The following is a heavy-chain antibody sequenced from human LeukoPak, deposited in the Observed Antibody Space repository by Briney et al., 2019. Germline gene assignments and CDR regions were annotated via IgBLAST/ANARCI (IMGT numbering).Heavy chain of an antibody. CDR3: ARSGSGYLRYYFDY. CDR2: INHSGST. V-gene: IGHV4-34*01. CDR1: GGSFSGYY. D-gene: IGHD5-12*01. Sequence: SETLSLTCAVYGGSFSGYYWSWIRHPPGKGLEWIGEINHSGSTNYNPSLKSRVTISVDTSKNQFSLKLSSVTAADTAVYYCARSGSGYLRYYFDYWGQGTLVTVSS. J-gene: IGHJ4*02.